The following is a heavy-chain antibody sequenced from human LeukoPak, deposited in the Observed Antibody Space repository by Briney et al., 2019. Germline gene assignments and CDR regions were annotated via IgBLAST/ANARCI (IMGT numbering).Heavy chain of an antibody. J-gene: IGHJ4*02. CDR3: ATGGWYYYFDC. CDR1: VFTLYNAC. CDR2: IKSKTDGGTT. Sequence: PGGSLRLSCAPSVFTLYNACMSGVRHAPEEGLECVGRIKSKTDGGTTDYAAPVEGRFTITRDDTKNMLYLQMNSLRTGDTAVFHCATGGWYYYFDCWGEGALVTVSS. V-gene: IGHV3-15*01. D-gene: IGHD6-19*01.